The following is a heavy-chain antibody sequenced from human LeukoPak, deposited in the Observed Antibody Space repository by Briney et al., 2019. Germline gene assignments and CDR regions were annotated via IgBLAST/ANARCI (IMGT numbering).Heavy chain of an antibody. J-gene: IGHJ4*02. Sequence: GASVKVSCKASGYTFTGYYIHWVRHAPGQGLEWMGWINPNSGGTNYAQKFQGRVTMTRDTSISTAYMELSRLRSDDTAVYYCARNYYGSGSFLYWGQGTLVTVSS. D-gene: IGHD3-10*01. CDR2: INPNSGGT. V-gene: IGHV1-2*02. CDR3: ARNYYGSGSFLY. CDR1: GYTFTGYY.